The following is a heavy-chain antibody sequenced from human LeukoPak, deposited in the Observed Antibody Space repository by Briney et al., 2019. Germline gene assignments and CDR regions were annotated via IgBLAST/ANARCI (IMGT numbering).Heavy chain of an antibody. Sequence: PGGSLRLSCVTSGFTFSGSAMHWVRQASGKGLEWISRIRVKAHNYATVYAASMKGRFTISRDNAKNTLNLQMNSLRAEDTAVYYCARDLGQYYDTSDNWFDPWGQGTLVTVSS. D-gene: IGHD3-22*01. J-gene: IGHJ5*02. CDR3: ARDLGQYYDTSDNWFDP. CDR2: IRVKAHNYAT. CDR1: GFTFSGSA. V-gene: IGHV3-73*01.